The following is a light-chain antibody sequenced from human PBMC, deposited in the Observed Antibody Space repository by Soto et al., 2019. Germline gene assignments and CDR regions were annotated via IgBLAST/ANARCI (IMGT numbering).Light chain of an antibody. Sequence: DIQMTQSPSTLSASVGDRVTITCRASQSISSWLAWYQQKPGKAPKLLIYKASSLESGVPSRFSGSGSGTEFTLHISSLQPDYFEKYYCQQSFTFGPGTKVDIK. CDR2: KAS. CDR1: QSISSW. V-gene: IGKV1-5*03. J-gene: IGKJ3*01. CDR3: QQSFT.